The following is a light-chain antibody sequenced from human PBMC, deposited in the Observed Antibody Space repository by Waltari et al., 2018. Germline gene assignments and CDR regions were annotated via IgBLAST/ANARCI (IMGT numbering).Light chain of an antibody. CDR1: QSLRISDGNTY. V-gene: IGKV2-30*01. J-gene: IGKJ2*01. Sequence: DVVLTQSPLSLPVTLGQPASISCRSSQSLRISDGNTYLSWFQQRPGQSPRRLIYYVSNRDSGVPDRFSGSGSGTDVTLKISRVEAEDVGVYYCMQHTHWPHTFGQGTKLEIK. CDR2: YVS. CDR3: MQHTHWPHT.